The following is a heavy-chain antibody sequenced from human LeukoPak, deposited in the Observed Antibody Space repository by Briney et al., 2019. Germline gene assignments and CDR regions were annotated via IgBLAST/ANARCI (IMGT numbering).Heavy chain of an antibody. V-gene: IGHV4-39*07. CDR2: IYYTGST. CDR1: GGSISSSSYY. D-gene: IGHD1-26*01. Sequence: KPSETLSLTCTVSGGSISSSSYYWGWIRQPPGKGLEWIGSIYYTGSTYYNPSLKSRVTISVDTSKNQFSLKLNSVTAADTAVYYCARVVGAMSFDYWGQGTLVAVSS. J-gene: IGHJ4*02. CDR3: ARVVGAMSFDY.